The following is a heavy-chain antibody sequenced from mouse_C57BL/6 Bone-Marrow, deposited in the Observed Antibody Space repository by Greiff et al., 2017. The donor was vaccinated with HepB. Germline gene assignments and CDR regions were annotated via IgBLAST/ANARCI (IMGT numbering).Heavy chain of an antibody. CDR2: IWSDGST. CDR1: GFSLTSYG. V-gene: IGHV2-6-1*01. CDR3: ARQEGTAQAIAY. D-gene: IGHD3-2*02. Sequence: VKLKESGPGLVAPSQSLSITCTVSGFSLTSYGVHWVRQPPGKGLEWLVVIWSDGSTTYNSALKSRLSISKDNSKSQVFLKMNSLQHDDTAMYYCARQEGTAQAIAYWGQGTLVTVSA. J-gene: IGHJ3*01.